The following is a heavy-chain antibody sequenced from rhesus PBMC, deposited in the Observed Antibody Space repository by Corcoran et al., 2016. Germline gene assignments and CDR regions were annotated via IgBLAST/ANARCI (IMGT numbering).Heavy chain of an antibody. CDR2: ISGSSGST. Sequence: QVQLQESGPGLVKPSETLSLTCAVSGGSISSSNWLSWIGQPPGQGLDGMRYISGSSGSTNYNPSLKNRVTNSTDTSKNQFSLKLRYVTAADTAVYYCARGYTIFGLVTTFDYWGQGVLVTVSS. CDR1: GGSISSSNW. CDR3: ARGYTIFGLVTTFDY. V-gene: IGHV4-65*01. J-gene: IGHJ4*01. D-gene: IGHD3-3*01.